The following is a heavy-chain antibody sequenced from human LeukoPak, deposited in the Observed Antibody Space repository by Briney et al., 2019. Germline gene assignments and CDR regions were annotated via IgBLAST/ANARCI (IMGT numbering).Heavy chain of an antibody. CDR2: IYYSGST. D-gene: IGHD5-24*01. V-gene: IGHV4-39*01. CDR3: ARHREGHFDL. J-gene: IGHJ2*01. CDR1: GGSISSSSYY. Sequence: PSETLSLTCTVSGGSISSSSYYWGWIRQPPGKGPEWIGSIYYSGSTYYNPSLKSRVTISVDTSKNQFSLKLSSVTAADTAVYYCARHREGHFDLWGRGTLVTVSS.